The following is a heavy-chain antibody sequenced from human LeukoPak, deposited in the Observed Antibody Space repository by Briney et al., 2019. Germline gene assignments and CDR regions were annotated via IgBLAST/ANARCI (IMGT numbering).Heavy chain of an antibody. V-gene: IGHV3-23*01. Sequence: GGSLRLSCAASGFTFSTYAMNWVRQAPGKGLEWVSAISGSGGTTYYADSVKGQFTISRDNSKNTLYLRMNGLRAEDTAVYYCAKAIYDSSAYYSYSYMDVWGKGTTVTVSS. J-gene: IGHJ6*03. D-gene: IGHD3-22*01. CDR2: ISGSGGTT. CDR1: GFTFSTYA. CDR3: AKAIYDSSAYYSYSYMDV.